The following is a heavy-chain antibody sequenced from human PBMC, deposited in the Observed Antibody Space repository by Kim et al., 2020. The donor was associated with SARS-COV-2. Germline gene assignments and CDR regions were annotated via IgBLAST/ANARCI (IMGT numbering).Heavy chain of an antibody. J-gene: IGHJ4*02. Sequence: ADSVKGRFTISRDNSKNTLYLQRNSLRVDDTAVYYCAKDRGPTTVTTVYYWGQGTLVTVSS. V-gene: IGHV3-23*01. CDR3: AKDRGPTTVTTVYY. D-gene: IGHD4-17*01.